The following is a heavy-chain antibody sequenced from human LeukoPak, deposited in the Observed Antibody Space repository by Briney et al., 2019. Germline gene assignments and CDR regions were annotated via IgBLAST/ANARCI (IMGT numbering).Heavy chain of an antibody. CDR1: GYTFTSYY. Sequence: ASVKVSCEASGYTFTSYYMHWVRRAPGQGLEWMGLINPSGGSTSYAQKFQGRVTMTRDTSTSTVYMELSSLRSEDTAVYYCAREKELGYCSSTSCYNYYYYYYMDVWGKGTTVTVSS. J-gene: IGHJ6*03. CDR3: AREKELGYCSSTSCYNYYYYYYMDV. D-gene: IGHD2-2*01. V-gene: IGHV1-46*01. CDR2: INPSGGST.